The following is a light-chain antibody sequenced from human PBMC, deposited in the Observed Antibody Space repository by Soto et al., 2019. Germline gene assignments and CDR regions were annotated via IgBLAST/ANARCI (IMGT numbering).Light chain of an antibody. V-gene: IGKV4-1*01. CDR2: WAS. CDR1: QSVLYNSKNDSY. CDR3: QQYYSLPWT. Sequence: DIVMTQTPDSLAVSLGKRATINCKSSQSVLYNSKNDSYLTWYQQKPGQSPKVLIYWASTRESGVPDRFSGSGSGTDFTLTNINLHAEAVAVYYCQQYYSLPWTFGQGTKVEIK. J-gene: IGKJ1*01.